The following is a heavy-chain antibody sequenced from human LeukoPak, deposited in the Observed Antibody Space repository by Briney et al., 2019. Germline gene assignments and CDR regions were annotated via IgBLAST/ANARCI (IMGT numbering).Heavy chain of an antibody. CDR3: ARDVGEYCSSTSCYASDR. D-gene: IGHD2-2*01. CDR2: INPNSGGT. CDR1: GYTFTSYD. J-gene: IGHJ5*02. Sequence: ASVKVSCKASGYTFTSYDINWVRQAPGQGLEWMGWINPNSGGTNYAQKFQGRVTMTRDTSISTAYMELSRLRSDDTAVYYCARDVGEYCSSTSCYASDRWGQGTLVTVSS. V-gene: IGHV1-2*02.